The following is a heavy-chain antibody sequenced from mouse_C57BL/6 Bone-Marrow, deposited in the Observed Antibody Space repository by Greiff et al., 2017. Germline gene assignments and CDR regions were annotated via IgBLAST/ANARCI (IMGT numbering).Heavy chain of an antibody. D-gene: IGHD1-1*01. J-gene: IGHJ1*03. V-gene: IGHV14-4*01. CDR1: VFNIKDDY. Sequence: EVKLMESGAELVRPGASVKLSCTASVFNIKDDYMHWVKQRPEQGLEWIGWIDPENGDTEYASKFQGKATITADTSSNTAYLQLSSLTSEDTAVYYCTTGYYGSSYGYFDVWGTGTTVTVSS. CDR3: TTGYYGSSYGYFDV. CDR2: IDPENGDT.